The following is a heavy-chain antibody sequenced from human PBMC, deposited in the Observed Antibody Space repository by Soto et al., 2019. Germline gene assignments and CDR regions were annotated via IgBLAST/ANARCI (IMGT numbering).Heavy chain of an antibody. CDR2: ISVYNGDT. Sequence: QVQVVQSGAEVKEPGASVKVSCKASGYTFNTYGITWVRQAPGQGLEWMGWISVYNGDTNYAQNLQGRVTMTTDTSTSTAYMELKSLTFDDTAVYYCVRDRVVLATTGRYNWFDPWGQGTLVTVSS. CDR3: VRDRVVLATTGRYNWFDP. D-gene: IGHD3-10*01. CDR1: GYTFNTYG. J-gene: IGHJ5*02. V-gene: IGHV1-18*01.